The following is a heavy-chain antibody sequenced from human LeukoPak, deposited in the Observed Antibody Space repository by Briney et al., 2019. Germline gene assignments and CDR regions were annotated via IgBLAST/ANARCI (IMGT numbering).Heavy chain of an antibody. Sequence: SSETLSLTCTVSGGSISSYYWSWIRQPAGKGLEWIGRIYTSGSTNYNPSLKSRVTMSVDTSKNQFSLKLSSVTAADTAVYYCARGPIQLWFGYFDYWGQGTLVTVSS. CDR1: GGSISSYY. J-gene: IGHJ4*02. CDR2: IYTSGST. D-gene: IGHD5-18*01. V-gene: IGHV4-4*07. CDR3: ARGPIQLWFGYFDY.